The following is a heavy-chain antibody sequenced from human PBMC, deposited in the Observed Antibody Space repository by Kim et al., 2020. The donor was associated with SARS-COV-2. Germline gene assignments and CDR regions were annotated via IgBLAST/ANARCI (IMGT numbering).Heavy chain of an antibody. D-gene: IGHD1-26*01. V-gene: IGHV4-31*03. CDR2: THYSGGT. CDR1: GGSISSGGSY. J-gene: IGHJ6*02. Sequence: SETLSLTCSVSGGSISSGGSYWSWFRQHPGKGLEWIGYTHYSGGTYYSPSLKSRVTISSDTSKNQFSLNVNSVTAADTAVYYCARALVGASFSGMDVWGQGTTVTVSS. CDR3: ARALVGASFSGMDV.